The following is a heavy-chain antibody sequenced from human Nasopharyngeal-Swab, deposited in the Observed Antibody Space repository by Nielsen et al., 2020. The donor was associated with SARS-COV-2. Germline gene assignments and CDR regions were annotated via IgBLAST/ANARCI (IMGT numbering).Heavy chain of an antibody. J-gene: IGHJ4*02. Sequence: SETLSLTCTVSGGSISSGGDYWSWIRQHPGKGLEWIGYIYYSGSTYYNPSLKSRVTISVDTSKNQFSLKLSSVTAADTAVYYCARGGDTAMVYDYWGQGTLVTVSS. D-gene: IGHD5-18*01. V-gene: IGHV4-31*03. CDR2: IYYSGST. CDR3: ARGGDTAMVYDY. CDR1: GGSISSGGDY.